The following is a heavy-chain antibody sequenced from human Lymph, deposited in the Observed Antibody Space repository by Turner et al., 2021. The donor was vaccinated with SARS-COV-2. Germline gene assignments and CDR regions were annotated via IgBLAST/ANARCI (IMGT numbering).Heavy chain of an antibody. CDR1: GGTFSTYA. CDR2: NIPIFGIA. J-gene: IGHJ4*02. Sequence: QVQLVQSGAEVKKPGSSVKVSCKASGGTFSTYAISWVRQAPGQRLEWLGGNIPIFGIANYAQKFQGRVTITADKFTSTAYMELSSLRSEDTAVYYCARDATGPLGYWGQGTLVTVS. D-gene: IGHD1-1*01. V-gene: IGHV1-69*10. CDR3: ARDATGPLGY.